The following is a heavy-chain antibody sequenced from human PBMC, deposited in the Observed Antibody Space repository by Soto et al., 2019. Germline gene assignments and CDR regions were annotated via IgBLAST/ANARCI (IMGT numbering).Heavy chain of an antibody. V-gene: IGHV1-69*13. CDR1: GGTFSSYA. Sequence: GASVKVSCKASGGTFSSYAISWVRQAPGQGLEWMGGIIPIFGTANYAQKFQGRVTITADESTSTAYMELSSLRSEDTAVYYCARDYPMVRGVITNYGMDVWGQGTTVTVSS. CDR3: ARDYPMVRGVITNYGMDV. J-gene: IGHJ6*02. CDR2: IIPIFGTA. D-gene: IGHD3-10*01.